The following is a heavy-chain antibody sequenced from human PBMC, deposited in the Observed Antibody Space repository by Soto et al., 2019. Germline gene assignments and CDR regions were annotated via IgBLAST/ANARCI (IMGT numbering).Heavy chain of an antibody. Sequence: QVQLQESGPGLVKPSETLSLTCSVSGASMTDYYGSWVRQPPGKGLEWIGYMFYSGTSNYNSSLNSRVSISVDSSRNQFSLKLTSVTAADTAVYYCVRSGHSFRGARWGQGILVTVSS. V-gene: IGHV4-59*01. J-gene: IGHJ4*02. CDR3: VRSGHSFRGAR. CDR1: GASMTDYY. D-gene: IGHD3-10*01. CDR2: MFYSGTS.